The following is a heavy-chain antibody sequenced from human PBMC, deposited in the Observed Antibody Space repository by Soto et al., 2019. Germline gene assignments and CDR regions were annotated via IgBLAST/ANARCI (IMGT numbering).Heavy chain of an antibody. J-gene: IGHJ4*02. V-gene: IGHV3-64*07. CDR3: ARSDYGTFDN. Sequence: EVQLLESGGGLVQPGGSLRLSCSASGFIFRNYNMHWVRQAPGQGLEYVSGISSNGGSTFYADSVKGRFSISRDNSKNTLHLQMGRLRPEDMGTYYCARSDYGTFDNWGQGT. D-gene: IGHD4-17*01. CDR1: GFIFRNYN. CDR2: ISSNGGST.